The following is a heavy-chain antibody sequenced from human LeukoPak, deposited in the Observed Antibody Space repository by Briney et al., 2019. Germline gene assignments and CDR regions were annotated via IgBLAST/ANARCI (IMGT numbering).Heavy chain of an antibody. CDR1: GDSIRGHY. V-gene: IGHV4-59*08. D-gene: IGHD1-14*01. Sequence: SETLSLTRTVSGDSIRGHYWSWIRQPPGKGLEWIGWIYYNGNTKYNPSLQSRVTISVDTSKNQFFLKVNSVTAADTAVYYCARLAPYPGIWASEYWGQGTLVSVSS. CDR3: ARLAPYPGIWASEY. CDR2: IYYNGNT. J-gene: IGHJ4*02.